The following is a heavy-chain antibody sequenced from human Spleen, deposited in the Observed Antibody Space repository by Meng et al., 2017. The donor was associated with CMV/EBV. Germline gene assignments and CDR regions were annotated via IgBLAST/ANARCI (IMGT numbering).Heavy chain of an antibody. CDR2: ISWDGGST. J-gene: IGHJ4*02. Sequence: ASGFTFDDYTMHWGRQAPGKGLEWVSLISWDGGSTYYADSVKGRFTISRDNSKNTLYLQMNSLRAEDTAVYYCARDPERGYSYGFDYWGQGTLVTVSS. CDR1: GFTFDDYT. V-gene: IGHV3-43*01. D-gene: IGHD5-18*01. CDR3: ARDPERGYSYGFDY.